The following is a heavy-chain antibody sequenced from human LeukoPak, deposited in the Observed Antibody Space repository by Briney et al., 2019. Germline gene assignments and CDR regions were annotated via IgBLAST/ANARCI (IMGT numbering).Heavy chain of an antibody. J-gene: IGHJ6*02. CDR2: IYYSGST. V-gene: IGHV4-59*12. CDR3: ARLRWYTLYYYYGMDV. CDR1: GGSISSYY. Sequence: SETLSLTCTVSGGSISSYYWSWIRQPPGKGLEWIGYIYYSGSTSYNPSLQSRVTVAVDTYKNQFSLKMRSATAADTAVYYCARLRWYTLYYYYGMDVWGQGTTVTVSS. D-gene: IGHD4-23*01.